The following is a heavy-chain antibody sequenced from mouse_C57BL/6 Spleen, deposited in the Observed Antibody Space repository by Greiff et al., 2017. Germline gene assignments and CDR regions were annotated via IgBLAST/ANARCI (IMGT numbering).Heavy chain of an antibody. CDR2: IYLGDGAT. J-gene: IGHJ4*01. CDR3: ARGGPRAMDY. V-gene: IGHV1-82*01. Sequence: QVKLKQSGPELVKPGASVKISCMASGYAFSSSWMNWVKQGPGKGLEWIGRIYLGDGATNYNGKFNGKSTLTADKSTSTVYMQLSSLTAEDSAVYFCARGGPRAMDYWGQGTSVTVSS. CDR1: GYAFSSSW.